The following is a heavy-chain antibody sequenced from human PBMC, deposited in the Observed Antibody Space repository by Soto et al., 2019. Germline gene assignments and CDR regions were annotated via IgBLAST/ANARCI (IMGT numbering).Heavy chain of an antibody. J-gene: IGHJ6*02. CDR2: ITTTGDT. Sequence: EVQLVAAGGGLVQPGGSLRLSCAASGFTFSNYDMHWVRQVTGKGLELFSGITTTGDTYYPGYVKGRFTISREKAKNSLYLQMNSLSAGDTAVYYCARELHGGSYGMDVWGQGTTVTVS. CDR1: GFTFSNYD. CDR3: ARELHGGSYGMDV. V-gene: IGHV3-13*01.